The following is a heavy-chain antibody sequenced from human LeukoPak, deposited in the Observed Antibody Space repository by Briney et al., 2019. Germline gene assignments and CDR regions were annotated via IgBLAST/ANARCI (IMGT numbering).Heavy chain of an antibody. CDR3: ARDSVDTAMDYYYYGMDV. CDR1: GGSISSFY. CDR2: IYYSGST. J-gene: IGHJ6*02. D-gene: IGHD5-18*01. Sequence: SETLSLTCTVSGGSISSFYWSWIRQPPGKGLEWLGYIYYSGSTNYSPSLKSRVTISVDTSKNQFSLKLSSVTAADTAVYYCARDSVDTAMDYYYYGMDVWGQGTTVTVSS. V-gene: IGHV4-59*01.